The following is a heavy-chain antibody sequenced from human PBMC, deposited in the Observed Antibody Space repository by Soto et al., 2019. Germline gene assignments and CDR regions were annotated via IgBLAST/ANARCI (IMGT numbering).Heavy chain of an antibody. CDR3: ARPLIGNTVDL. CDR1: GYTFINYF. D-gene: IGHD1-7*01. Sequence: QAQLLQSGAEVKKPGASVKVSCKASGYTFINYFIHWVRQAPGQRLECIGIVDPSRGSADYAQKFQGRVTMTTDVSTSTVFMDLSSLRSEDTAVYYCARPLIGNTVDLWGQGTTVIVSS. J-gene: IGHJ3*01. CDR2: VDPSRGSA. V-gene: IGHV1-46*01.